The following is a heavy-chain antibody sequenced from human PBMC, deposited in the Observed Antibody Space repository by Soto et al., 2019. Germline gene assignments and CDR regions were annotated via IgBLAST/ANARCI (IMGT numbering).Heavy chain of an antibody. CDR3: GRGGLVPAAPFDY. CDR1: GGSISSGGYS. Sequence: QLQLQESGSVLVKPSETLSLTCAVSGGSISSGGYSWSWIRQPPGKGLEWIGYIYHSGSTYYNPSLKSRVTTALDGSKNQYSPELSSVAVAVSAGYYCGRGGLVPAAPFDYWGQGTLVTVSS. CDR2: IYHSGST. D-gene: IGHD2-2*01. V-gene: IGHV4-30-2*01. J-gene: IGHJ4*02.